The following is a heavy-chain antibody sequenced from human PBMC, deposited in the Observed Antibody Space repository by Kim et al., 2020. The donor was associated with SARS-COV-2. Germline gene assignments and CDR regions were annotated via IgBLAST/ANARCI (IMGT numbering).Heavy chain of an antibody. V-gene: IGHV3-23*01. D-gene: IGHD3-22*01. Sequence: GGSLRLSCAASGFTLSNYAMSWARQAPGKGLEWLSDISVGGGITYYADSVKGRFTISRDSSKNTLYLQMNSLRVDDTAIYYCAKRLTSGYYVAFDYWGQG. CDR3: AKRLTSGYYVAFDY. CDR1: GFTLSNYA. J-gene: IGHJ4*02. CDR2: ISVGGGIT.